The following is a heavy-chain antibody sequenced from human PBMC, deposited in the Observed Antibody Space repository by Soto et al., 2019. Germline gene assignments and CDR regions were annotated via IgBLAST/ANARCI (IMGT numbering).Heavy chain of an antibody. Sequence: QVQLVQSGAEVKEPGSSVKVSCKASGGTFANFIMNWVRQTPGQGLEWMGGIVPMFGTATYAEKFKGRVTISATESTSTAYMELTSLRSEYTAVYYCARNGTYSSSLSQYSGMDVWGQGTTVTVS. J-gene: IGHJ6*02. D-gene: IGHD6-6*01. CDR1: GGTFANFI. V-gene: IGHV1-69*01. CDR2: IVPMFGTA. CDR3: ARNGTYSSSLSQYSGMDV.